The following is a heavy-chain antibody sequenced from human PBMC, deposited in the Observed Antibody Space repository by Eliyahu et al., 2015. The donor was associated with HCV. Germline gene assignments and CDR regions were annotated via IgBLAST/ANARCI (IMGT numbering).Heavy chain of an antibody. CDR3: ARDPIVGATSWYFDL. J-gene: IGHJ2*01. D-gene: IGHD1-26*01. CDR2: IYHSGST. V-gene: IGHV4-38-2*02. CDR1: GYSISSGYY. Sequence: QVQLQESGPGLVKPSETLSLTCTVSGYSISSGYYWGWIRQPPGKGLEWIGSIYHSGSTYYNPSLKSRVTISVDTSKNQFSLKLSSVTAADTAVYYCARDPIVGATSWYFDLWGRGTLVTVSS.